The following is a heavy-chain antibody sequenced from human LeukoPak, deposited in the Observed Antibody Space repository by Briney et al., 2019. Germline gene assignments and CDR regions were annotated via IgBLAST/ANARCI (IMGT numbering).Heavy chain of an antibody. Sequence: ASVKVSCKASGYTFTSYGISWVRQTPGQGLEWMGWINPKTGGTNYAQKFQGRVTMTRDTSISTAYMEMSRLTSDDTAVYYCARDAGYTSGWPYYFEYWGQGTLVTVSS. V-gene: IGHV1-2*02. D-gene: IGHD6-19*01. CDR2: INPKTGGT. CDR1: GYTFTSYG. J-gene: IGHJ4*02. CDR3: ARDAGYTSGWPYYFEY.